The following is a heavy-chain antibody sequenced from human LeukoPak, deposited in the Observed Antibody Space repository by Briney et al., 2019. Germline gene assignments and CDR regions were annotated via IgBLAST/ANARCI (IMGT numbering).Heavy chain of an antibody. J-gene: IGHJ4*02. Sequence: GRSLRLSCAASGFTFSSYAMHWVRQAPGKGPEWVALISYSGGSQDYADSVKGRFTISRDNSKNTLYLQMNSLRAEDTAVYYCAKGRHGDYYFDYWGQGTLVTVSS. CDR1: GFTFSSYA. V-gene: IGHV3-30*07. D-gene: IGHD4-17*01. CDR2: ISYSGGSQ. CDR3: AKGRHGDYYFDY.